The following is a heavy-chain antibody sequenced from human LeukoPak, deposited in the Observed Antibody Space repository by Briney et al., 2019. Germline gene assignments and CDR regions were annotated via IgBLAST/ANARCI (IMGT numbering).Heavy chain of an antibody. V-gene: IGHV3-30*02. CDR1: GFTFSSYG. Sequence: AGGSLRLSCAASGFTFSSYGMHWVRQAPGKGLEWVAFIRYDGSNKYYADSVKGRFTISRDNSKNTLYLQMNSLRAEDTAVYYCAKDVGGGTNREGDCSSTSCYLTMDVWGKGTTVTVSS. CDR3: AKDVGGGTNREGDCSSTSCYLTMDV. J-gene: IGHJ6*03. CDR2: IRYDGSNK. D-gene: IGHD2-2*01.